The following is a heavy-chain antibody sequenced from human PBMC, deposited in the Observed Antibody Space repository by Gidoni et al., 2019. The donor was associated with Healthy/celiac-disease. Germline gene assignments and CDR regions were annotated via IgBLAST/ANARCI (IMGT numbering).Heavy chain of an antibody. J-gene: IGHJ4*02. CDR2: ISSSSSNI. D-gene: IGHD1-26*01. V-gene: IGHV3-21*01. Sequence: EVQLVESGGGLVKPGGSLRLSCAASGFTFSSYSMNWVRQAPGKGLEWVSSISSSSSNIYYADTVKGRFTISRDNAKNSLYLQMNSLRAEDTAVYYCATDIVGATGYFDYWGQGTLVTVSS. CDR1: GFTFSSYS. CDR3: ATDIVGATGYFDY.